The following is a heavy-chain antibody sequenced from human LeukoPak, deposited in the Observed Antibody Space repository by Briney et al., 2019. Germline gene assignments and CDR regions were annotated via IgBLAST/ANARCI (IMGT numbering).Heavy chain of an antibody. CDR1: GSSISSFF. Sequence: SETLSLTCTVSGSSISSFFWSWIRQPPGKGLEWIGYVHSSGSTNYNPSLKSRLIISVDMSKNQFSLKLRSVSVADTAVYYCARLAPGNYDILTGDPKVVFDYWGQGALVTVSS. V-gene: IGHV4-59*01. J-gene: IGHJ4*02. CDR3: ARLAPGNYDILTGDPKVVFDY. CDR2: VHSSGST. D-gene: IGHD3-9*01.